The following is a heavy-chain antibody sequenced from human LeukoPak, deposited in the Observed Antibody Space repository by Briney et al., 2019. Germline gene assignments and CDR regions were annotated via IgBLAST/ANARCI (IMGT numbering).Heavy chain of an antibody. D-gene: IGHD2-2*03. CDR3: ARGPLGIVVVPAAPA. CDR1: GFTFSSYG. V-gene: IGHV3-48*01. CDR2: ISSSSSTI. Sequence: PGRSLRLSCAASGFTFSSYGMHWVRQAPGKGLEWVSYISSSSSTIYYADSVKGRFTISRDNAKNSLYLQMNSLRAEDTAVYYCARGPLGIVVVPAAPAWGQGTLVTVSS. J-gene: IGHJ5*02.